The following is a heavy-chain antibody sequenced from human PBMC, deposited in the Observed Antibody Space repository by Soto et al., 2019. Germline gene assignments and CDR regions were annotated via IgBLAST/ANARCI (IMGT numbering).Heavy chain of an antibody. D-gene: IGHD3-10*01. Sequence: EVPLVESGGGLIQPGGSLRLSCAASGFTVSSNYMSWVRQAPGKGLEWVSVIYSGGSTYYADSVKGRFTISRDNSKDTLYLPMNSLRAXXXXVXXCARHITMDPLVLYWGQGTRVTVSS. J-gene: IGHJ4*02. CDR1: GFTVSSNY. V-gene: IGHV3-53*01. CDR2: IYSGGST. CDR3: ARHITMDPLVLY.